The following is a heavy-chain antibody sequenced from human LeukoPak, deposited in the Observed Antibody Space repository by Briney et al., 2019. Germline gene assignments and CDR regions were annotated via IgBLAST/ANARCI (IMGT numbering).Heavy chain of an antibody. V-gene: IGHV4-39*07. CDR3: ARGSSGFDY. Sequence: PSETLSLTCTVSSASISSRNYYWGWIRQSPGKGLEWIGSIYYSGSTYYNPSLRSRVTLFVHTSKNQFSLKLSSVTAADTAVYYCARGSSGFDYWGQGTLVTVSS. D-gene: IGHD3-10*01. CDR1: SASISSRNYY. CDR2: IYYSGST. J-gene: IGHJ4*02.